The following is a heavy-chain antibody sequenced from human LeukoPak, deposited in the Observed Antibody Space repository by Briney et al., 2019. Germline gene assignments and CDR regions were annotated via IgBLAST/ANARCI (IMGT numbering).Heavy chain of an antibody. CDR3: AKVMALTEHYWYGMDV. V-gene: IGHV3-23*01. Sequence: PGRSLGLSCAASAAPGFTFSAYPMIWIRQAPGKGLEWVAGINDSGRRAYYADNVKGRFTVSRDNSENTLFLQMNSLRADDTAVYFCAKVMALTEHYWYGMDVWGQGATVTVSS. CDR1: AAPGFTFSAYP. J-gene: IGHJ6*02. CDR2: INDSGRRA. D-gene: IGHD1-26*01.